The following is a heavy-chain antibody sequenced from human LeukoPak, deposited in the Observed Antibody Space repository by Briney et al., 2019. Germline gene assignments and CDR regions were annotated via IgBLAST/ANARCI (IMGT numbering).Heavy chain of an antibody. Sequence: GGSLRLSCAASGFPFSSYAMSWVRQAPGKGLEWVSIITGSGSGDSTYYADSVKGRFTNSRDNSKNTLYLQMNSLRAEDTAVYYCAKKEAVAGKGFDYWGQGTLVTVSS. J-gene: IGHJ4*02. V-gene: IGHV3-23*01. CDR1: GFPFSSYA. D-gene: IGHD6-19*01. CDR2: ITGSGSGDST. CDR3: AKKEAVAGKGFDY.